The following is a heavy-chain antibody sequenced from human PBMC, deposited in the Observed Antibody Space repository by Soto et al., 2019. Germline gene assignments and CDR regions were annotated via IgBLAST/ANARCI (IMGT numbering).Heavy chain of an antibody. CDR3: ARGPLWFGELFLENWFDP. D-gene: IGHD3-10*01. V-gene: IGHV4-61*01. CDR2: IYYSGST. J-gene: IGHJ5*02. CDR1: GGSVSGGSYY. Sequence: VSLSCTVSGGSVSGGSYYWSWILHPPGKGLEWIGYIYYSGSTNYNPSLKSRVTISVDTSKNQFSLKLSSVTAADTAVYYCARGPLWFGELFLENWFDPWGQGTLVTVSS.